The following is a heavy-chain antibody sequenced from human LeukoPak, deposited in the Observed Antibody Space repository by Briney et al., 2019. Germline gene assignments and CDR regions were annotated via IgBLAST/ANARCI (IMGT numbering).Heavy chain of an antibody. CDR3: ARDTYRFFDL. Sequence: GGSLRLSCAASGFTFSTYWMGWVRQAPGKGLEWVADIKEDGSDKYSVDSVKGRFTISRDNAKNSLYLQMNSLRAEDTAVYYCARDTYRFFDLWGRGTLVTVSS. CDR1: GFTFSTYW. V-gene: IGHV3-7*01. J-gene: IGHJ2*01. CDR2: IKEDGSDK.